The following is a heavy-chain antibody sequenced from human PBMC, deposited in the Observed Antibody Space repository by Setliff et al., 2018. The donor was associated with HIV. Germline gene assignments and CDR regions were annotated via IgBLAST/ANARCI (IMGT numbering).Heavy chain of an antibody. CDR2: IIPISDMT. Sequence: SVKVSCKASGGTFTNYIYSWVRQAPGQGLEWMGGIIPISDMTHYAQHFQGRVTITADTATSTAYMELTSLGSDDTAIYYCAGSAHSYSYMGYYYHTMDVWGQGTTVTVSS. V-gene: IGHV1-69*10. D-gene: IGHD4-4*01. CDR3: AGSAHSYSYMGYYYHTMDV. J-gene: IGHJ6*02. CDR1: GGTFTNYI.